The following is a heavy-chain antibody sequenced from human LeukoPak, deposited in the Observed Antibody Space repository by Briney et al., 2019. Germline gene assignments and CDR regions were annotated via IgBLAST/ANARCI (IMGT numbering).Heavy chain of an antibody. D-gene: IGHD1-7*01. J-gene: IGHJ3*02. CDR2: IRYDGSSK. CDR3: AKDQGLYNWNYGDAFDI. CDR1: GFTFSSYD. V-gene: IGHV3-30*02. Sequence: GGSLRLSCAASGFTFSSYDMHWVRQPPGKGLEWVAFIRYDGSSKFYADSVKGRFTISGDNSKNTLYLQMNSPRAEDTAVYSCAKDQGLYNWNYGDAFDIWGQGTMVTVSS.